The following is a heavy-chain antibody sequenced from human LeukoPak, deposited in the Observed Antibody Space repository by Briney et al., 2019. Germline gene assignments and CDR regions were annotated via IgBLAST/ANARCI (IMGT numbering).Heavy chain of an antibody. D-gene: IGHD2-2*01. CDR1: GSSISSSSYY. CDR3: ARPVVPAAYDAFDI. V-gene: IGHV4-39*01. Sequence: SETLSLTCTVSGSSISSSSYYWGWIRQPPGKGLEWIGSIYYSGSTYYNPSLKSRVTISVDTSKNQFSLKLSSVTAADTAVYYCARPVVPAAYDAFDIWGQGTMVTVSS. J-gene: IGHJ3*02. CDR2: IYYSGST.